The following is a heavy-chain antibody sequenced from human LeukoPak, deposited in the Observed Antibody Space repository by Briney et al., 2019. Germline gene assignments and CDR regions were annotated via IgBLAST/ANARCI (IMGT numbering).Heavy chain of an antibody. CDR1: GGSISSYN. V-gene: IGHV4-59*08. Sequence: SETLSPTCTVSGGSISSYNWSWIRQPPGKGLEWIGYIYYSGSTNYNPSLKSRVTISVDTSKNQFSLKLSSVTAADTAVYYCARRRFSHFDYWGQGTLVTVSS. CDR2: IYYSGST. CDR3: ARRRFSHFDY. J-gene: IGHJ4*02.